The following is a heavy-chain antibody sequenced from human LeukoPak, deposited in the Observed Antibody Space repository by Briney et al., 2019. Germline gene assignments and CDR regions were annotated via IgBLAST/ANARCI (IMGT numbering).Heavy chain of an antibody. V-gene: IGHV3-74*01. J-gene: IGHJ2*01. CDR2: IDGDGATT. CDR1: GFTFNSYL. CDR3: TRDSGADRRYFDL. Sequence: GGSLSLSCAASGFTFNSYLMSWVRQAPGKGLVWVSRIDGDGATTSYEDSVKGRFTISRDNANNMVYLEMNSLRVEDTAVYYCTRDSGADRRYFDLWGRGTLVTVSS. D-gene: IGHD7-27*01.